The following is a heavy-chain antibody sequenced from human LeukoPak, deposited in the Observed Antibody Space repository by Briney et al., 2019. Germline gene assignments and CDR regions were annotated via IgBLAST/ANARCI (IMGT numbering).Heavy chain of an antibody. Sequence: SETLSLTCAVYGGSFSDYYWSWIRQSPGKGLEWIGEIKSTGTTNWIGETKHSESTNYNPSLKSRVTTSADTSKNQFSLKLTSVTAADTAVYYCARVIGSDTRDYYLGYWGQGTLVTVYS. CDR3: ARVIGSDTRDYYLGY. CDR1: GGSFSDYY. D-gene: IGHD2-2*01. J-gene: IGHJ4*02. CDR2: TKHSEST. V-gene: IGHV4-34*01.